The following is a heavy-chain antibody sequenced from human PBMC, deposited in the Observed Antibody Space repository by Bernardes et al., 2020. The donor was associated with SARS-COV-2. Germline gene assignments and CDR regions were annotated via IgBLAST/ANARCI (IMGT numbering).Heavy chain of an antibody. Sequence: SETLSLTCIVAGDSINSPTYYWGWIRQPPGKGLEWIGRLYGGGKTYYNPSLKGPASITVDTTENQFSLKVASVTAANTAVYYCARLYVLGSFRYINYWGQGTLVTVSS. CDR2: LYGGGKT. CDR3: ARLYVLGSFRYINY. V-gene: IGHV4-39*01. J-gene: IGHJ4*02. CDR1: GDSINSPTYY. D-gene: IGHD1-26*01.